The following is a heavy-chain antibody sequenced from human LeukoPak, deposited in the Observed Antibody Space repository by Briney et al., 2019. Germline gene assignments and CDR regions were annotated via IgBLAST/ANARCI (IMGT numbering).Heavy chain of an antibody. V-gene: IGHV3-23*01. CDR2: ISGSGGST. D-gene: IGHD4-17*01. J-gene: IGHJ4*02. CDR3: AKAISAYGDYNYFDY. Sequence: GGSLRLSCAASGFTFSSYAMSWVRQAPGKGRECVSAISGSGGSTYYADSVKGRLTISRDNSKNTLYLQMNSLRAEDTAVYYCAKAISAYGDYNYFDYWGQGTLVTVSS. CDR1: GFTFSSYA.